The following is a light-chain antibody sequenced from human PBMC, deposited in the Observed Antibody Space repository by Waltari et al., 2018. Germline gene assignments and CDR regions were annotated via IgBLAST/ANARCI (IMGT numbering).Light chain of an antibody. CDR2: EVS. Sequence: QSALTQPASVSGSPGQSITISCTGTSSDVGGYNYVSWYQQHPGKAPKLMISEVSNRPAGVSNRCSGSKSGNTASLTISGLQAEDEADYYCSSYTSSSTLYVFGTGTKVTVL. J-gene: IGLJ1*01. CDR3: SSYTSSSTLYV. CDR1: SSDVGGYNY. V-gene: IGLV2-14*01.